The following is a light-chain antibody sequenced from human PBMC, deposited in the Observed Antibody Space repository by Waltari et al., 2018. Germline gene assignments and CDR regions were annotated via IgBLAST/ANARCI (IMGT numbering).Light chain of an antibody. CDR1: QDINDY. V-gene: IGKV1-33*01. CDR3: QQYDNLPPYT. Sequence: DIQMTQSPSSLAASVGDRVTITCQASQDINDYLNWYQQEPGKAPKLLIYDASNLETGVPSRFSGSGSGTEFNLTIHSLRPEDFATYYCQQYDNLPPYTFGQGTKLEIK. CDR2: DAS. J-gene: IGKJ2*01.